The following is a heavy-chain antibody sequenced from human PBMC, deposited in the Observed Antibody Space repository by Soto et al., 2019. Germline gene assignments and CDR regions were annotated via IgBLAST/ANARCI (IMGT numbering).Heavy chain of an antibody. J-gene: IGHJ3*02. CDR3: ARDRSYGSGSKATDAFDI. CDR2: IIPILGIA. V-gene: IGHV1-69*04. Sequence: SVKVSCKASGGTFISYTISWVRQAPGQGLEWMGRIIPILGIANYAQKFQGRVTITADKSTSTAYMELSSLRSEDTAVYYCARDRSYGSGSKATDAFDIWGKGTMVTVSS. CDR1: GGTFISYT. D-gene: IGHD3-10*01.